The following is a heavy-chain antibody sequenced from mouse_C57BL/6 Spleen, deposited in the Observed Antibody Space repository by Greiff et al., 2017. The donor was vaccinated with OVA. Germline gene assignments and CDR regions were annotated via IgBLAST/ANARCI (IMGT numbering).Heavy chain of an antibody. J-gene: IGHJ4*01. V-gene: IGHV5-16*01. Sequence: EVHLVESEGGLVQPGSSLKLSCTASGFTFSDYYMAWVRQVPEKGLEWVANINYDGSSTYYLDSLKSRFIISRDNAKNILYLQMSSLKSEDTATYYCARVDDYDVMDYWGQGTSVTVSS. CDR1: GFTFSDYY. CDR2: INYDGSST. CDR3: ARVDDYDVMDY.